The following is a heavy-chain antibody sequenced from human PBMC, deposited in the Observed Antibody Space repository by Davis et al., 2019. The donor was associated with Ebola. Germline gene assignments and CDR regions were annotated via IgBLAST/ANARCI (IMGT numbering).Heavy chain of an antibody. D-gene: IGHD6-6*01. Sequence: PSETLSLTCTVSGGSMYSGSYYWSWLRQPAGKGLEWIGQIYPSGSTNYNPSLKSRVSLSVDTSKNHYSLKLTAVTAADTAVYYCARDWAAARPGGELGDDVDVWGKGTTVTVSS. CDR1: GGSMYSGSYY. J-gene: IGHJ6*04. CDR3: ARDWAAARPGGELGDDVDV. CDR2: IYPSGST. V-gene: IGHV4-61*09.